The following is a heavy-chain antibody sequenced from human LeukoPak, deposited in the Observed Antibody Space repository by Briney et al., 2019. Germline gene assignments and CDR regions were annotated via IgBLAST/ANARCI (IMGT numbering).Heavy chain of an antibody. D-gene: IGHD3-16*01. V-gene: IGHV3-21*01. Sequence: GGSLRLSCAPSGFTFRDYAMTWARQAPGKGLEWVSSISGSSSFIYYTYSVQGRFTVSRDNAENSLFLQMDSLKAEDTAVYYCARLPQSFVGASPFDFWGQGTLVTVSS. CDR1: GFTFRDYA. J-gene: IGHJ4*02. CDR3: ARLPQSFVGASPFDF. CDR2: ISGSSSFI.